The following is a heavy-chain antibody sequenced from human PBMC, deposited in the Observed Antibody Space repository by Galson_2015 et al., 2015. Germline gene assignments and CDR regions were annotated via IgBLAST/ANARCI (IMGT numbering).Heavy chain of an antibody. V-gene: IGHV4-30-2*01. CDR1: GGSISSGGYS. J-gene: IGHJ6*02. CDR3: ARGRYYYGMDV. CDR2: IYHSGST. Sequence: PLSLTCAVSGGSISSGGYSWSWIRQPPGKGLEWIGYIYHSGSTYYNPSLKSRVTISVDRSKNQFSLKLSSVTAADTAVYYCARGRYYYGMDVWGQGTTVTVSS.